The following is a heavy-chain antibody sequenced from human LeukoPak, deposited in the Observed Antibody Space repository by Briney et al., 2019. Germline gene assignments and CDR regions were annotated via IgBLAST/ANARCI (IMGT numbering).Heavy chain of an antibody. CDR3: AKGRGWLQFFDY. J-gene: IGHJ4*02. V-gene: IGHV3-23*01. CDR2: ISGGGGST. D-gene: IGHD5-24*01. CDR1: GFTFRNYA. Sequence: PGGSLRLSCVGSGFTFRNYAMNWVRQAPGKGLEWVSTISGGGGSTLYADSVKGRFTISRDNSKNTLYLQMNSLRAEDTAVYYCAKGRGWLQFFDYWGQGTLVTVSS.